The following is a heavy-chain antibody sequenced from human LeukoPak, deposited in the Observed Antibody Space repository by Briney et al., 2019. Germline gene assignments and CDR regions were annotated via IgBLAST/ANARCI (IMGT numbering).Heavy chain of an antibody. CDR1: GYTLTELS. D-gene: IGHD3-3*02. Sequence: GASVKVSFKVSGYTLTELSMHWVRQAPGKGLEWMGGFDPEDGETVYAQKFQGRVTMTEDTSTDTAYMELSSLRSEDTAVYYCATNTYRFYISGMDVWGQGTTVTVSS. J-gene: IGHJ6*02. CDR3: ATNTYRFYISGMDV. CDR2: FDPEDGET. V-gene: IGHV1-24*01.